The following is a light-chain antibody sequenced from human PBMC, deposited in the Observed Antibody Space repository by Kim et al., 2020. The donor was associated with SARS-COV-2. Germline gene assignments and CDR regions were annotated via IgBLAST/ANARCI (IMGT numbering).Light chain of an antibody. CDR2: SNN. V-gene: IGLV1-44*01. Sequence: ELTQPPSASGTPGQRVTISCSGSSSNIGSNTVNWYQQVPGTAPKLLIYSNNQRPSGVPDRFSGSKSGTSASLAISGLQSGDEADYYCAAWDDSLNGWVFGGGTQLTVL. J-gene: IGLJ3*02. CDR3: AAWDDSLNGWV. CDR1: SSNIGSNT.